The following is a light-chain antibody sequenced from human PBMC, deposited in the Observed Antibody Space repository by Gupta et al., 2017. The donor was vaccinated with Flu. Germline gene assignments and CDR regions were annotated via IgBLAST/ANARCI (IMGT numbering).Light chain of an antibody. CDR1: QGRLHRNGYTC. CDR3: NQSLQNPHT. J-gene: IGKJ2*01. Sequence: VTPGEPAASACRSSQGRLHRNGYTCLDWYQQKPGKAPQILIYLGSNWACGVPDRFSGSGSGTDFTLKISRVEADDVGVYYCNQSLQNPHTFGEGTRIEIK. CDR2: LGS. V-gene: IGKV2-28*01.